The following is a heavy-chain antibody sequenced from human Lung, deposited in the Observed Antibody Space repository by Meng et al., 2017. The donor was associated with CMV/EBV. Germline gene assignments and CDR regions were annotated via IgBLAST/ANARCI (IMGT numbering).Heavy chain of an antibody. J-gene: IGHJ4*02. D-gene: IGHD1-7*01. CDR1: GFTITAYP. Sequence: QVQLVESGGGLGQPGRSLRLSCAASGFTITAYPMHWVRQVPGKGLEWVTVDGNNKYYADSVKGRFTISRDNSRNTLDLQMDSLRTEDTAIYYCARENLELQGTVDYWGQGTLVTVSS. V-gene: IGHV3-30*03. CDR2: DGNNK. CDR3: ARENLELQGTVDY.